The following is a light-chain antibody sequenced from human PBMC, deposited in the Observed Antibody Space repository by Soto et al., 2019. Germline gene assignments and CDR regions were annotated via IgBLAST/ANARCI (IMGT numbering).Light chain of an antibody. V-gene: IGKV1-9*01. CDR2: SAS. J-gene: IGKJ3*01. Sequence: DIQLTQSPAFLSASAGDRVTITCRASPAIRSYLAWYQQKPGTAPKLLIHSASTLQSGVPSRFSGSGYGTEFTLTISSLQPDDFVTYYCQQVNGYPLTFGPGTKVESK. CDR1: PAIRSY. CDR3: QQVNGYPLT.